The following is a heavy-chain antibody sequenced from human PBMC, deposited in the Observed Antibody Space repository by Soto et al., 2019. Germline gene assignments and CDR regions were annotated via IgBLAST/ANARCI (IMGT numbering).Heavy chain of an antibody. D-gene: IGHD7-27*01. CDR1: GFTFSSYG. CDR2: ISYDGSNK. Sequence: VQLVESGGGLVQPGGSLRLSCAASGFTFSSYGMHWVRQAPGKGLEWVAVISYDGSNKYYADSVKGRFTISRDNSKNTLYLQMNSLRAEDTAVYYCAKDLLGPGRAYGMDVWGQGTTVTVSS. J-gene: IGHJ6*02. V-gene: IGHV3-30*18. CDR3: AKDLLGPGRAYGMDV.